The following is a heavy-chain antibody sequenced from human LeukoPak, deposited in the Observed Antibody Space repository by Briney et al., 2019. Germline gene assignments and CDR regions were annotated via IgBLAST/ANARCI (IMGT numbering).Heavy chain of an antibody. J-gene: IGHJ6*03. CDR3: ARDQGDGYNLVHYMDI. Sequence: PGGSLRLSCAASGCTFSSYWMSWVRQAPGKGLEWVANINQDGSKKYYVDTVRGGLTISRDNAKNSLYLQMNSLRAEDTGVYYCARDQGDGYNLVHYMDIWGKGTTVTISS. D-gene: IGHD5-24*01. CDR2: INQDGSKK. CDR1: GCTFSSYW. V-gene: IGHV3-7*01.